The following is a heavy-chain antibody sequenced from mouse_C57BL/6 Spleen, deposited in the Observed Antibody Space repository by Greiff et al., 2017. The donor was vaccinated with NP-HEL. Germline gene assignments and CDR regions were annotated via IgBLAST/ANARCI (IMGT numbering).Heavy chain of an antibody. J-gene: IGHJ2*01. D-gene: IGHD2-3*01. CDR2: IDPSDSYT. CDR3: ARKGWFLFDY. Sequence: QVQLKQPGAELVMPGASVKLSCKASGYTFTSYWMHWVKQRPGQGLEWIGEIDPSDSYTNYNQKFKGKSTLTVDKSSSTAYMQLSSLTSEDSAVYYCARKGWFLFDYWGQGTTLTVSS. V-gene: IGHV1-69*01. CDR1: GYTFTSYW.